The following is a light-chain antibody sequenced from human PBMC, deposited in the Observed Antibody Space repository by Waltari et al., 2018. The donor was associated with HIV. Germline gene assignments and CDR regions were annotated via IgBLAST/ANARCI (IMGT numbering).Light chain of an antibody. J-gene: IGLJ1*01. CDR2: DAM. Sequence: QSALSQPRSVSGSPGQSITISCTGTSSDVGSYNYVSWYQHHPGKAPKLMIYDAMKRPAGVPDRVSGSKSGNTASLTSAGLQVEDEADYYCCSSAGRYTFVFGTGTKVTVL. CDR1: SSDVGSYNY. CDR3: CSSAGRYTFV. V-gene: IGLV2-11*01.